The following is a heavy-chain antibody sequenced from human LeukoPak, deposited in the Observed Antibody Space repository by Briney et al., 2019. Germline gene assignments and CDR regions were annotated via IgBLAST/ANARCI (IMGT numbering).Heavy chain of an antibody. D-gene: IGHD6-19*01. CDR3: AKGCSGWGFYILRSCYGMDV. V-gene: IGHV3-30*18. Sequence: PGRSLRLSCAASGFTFSSYGMHWVRQAPGKGLEWVAVISYDGSNKYYADSVKGRFTISRDNSKNTLYLQMNSLRAEDTAVYYCAKGCSGWGFYILRSCYGMDVWGQGTTVTVSS. CDR1: GFTFSSYG. J-gene: IGHJ6*02. CDR2: ISYDGSNK.